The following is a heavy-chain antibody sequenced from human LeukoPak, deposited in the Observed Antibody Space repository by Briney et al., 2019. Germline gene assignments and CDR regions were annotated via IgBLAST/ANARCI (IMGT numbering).Heavy chain of an antibody. J-gene: IGHJ6*03. CDR2: ISPYNGNT. V-gene: IGHV1-18*01. CDR1: GYSFRSYG. Sequence: VASVKVSCKASGYSFRSYGLSWVRQAPGQGLEWMGWISPYNGNTNYAQKFQGRVTITADESTSTAYMELSSLRSEDTAVYYCAKGGSSTFGGVIVPPYYYYMDVWGKGTTVTISS. CDR3: AKGGSSTFGGVIVPPYYYYMDV. D-gene: IGHD3-16*02.